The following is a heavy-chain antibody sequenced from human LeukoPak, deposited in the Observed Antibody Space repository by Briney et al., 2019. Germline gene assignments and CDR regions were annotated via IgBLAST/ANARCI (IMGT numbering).Heavy chain of an antibody. J-gene: IGHJ4*02. CDR3: AKDRKYCSSTSCHAFDY. V-gene: IGHV3-30*02. Sequence: PGGSLRLSCAASGFTFSSYGMHWVRQAPGKGLEWVAFIRYDGSNKYYADSVKGRFTISRDNSKNTLYLQMNSLRAEDTAVYYCAKDRKYCSSTSCHAFDYWGQGTLVTVSS. CDR1: GFTFSSYG. D-gene: IGHD2-2*01. CDR2: IRYDGSNK.